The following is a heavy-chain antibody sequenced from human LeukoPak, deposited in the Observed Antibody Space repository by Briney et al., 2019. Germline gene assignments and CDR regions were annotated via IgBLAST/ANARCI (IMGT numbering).Heavy chain of an antibody. CDR1: GFTFSSYG. V-gene: IGHV3-30*18. J-gene: IGHJ4*02. CDR3: AKGPDDSYGSSGTDY. Sequence: GGSLRLSCAASGFTFSSYGMHWVRQAPGKGLEGVAVISYDGSNKYYADSVRGRVTISRDNSKNTLYLQMNSLGAEDTSVCSFAKGPDDSYGSSGTDYWGEGSLLSVSS. D-gene: IGHD3-22*01. CDR2: ISYDGSNK.